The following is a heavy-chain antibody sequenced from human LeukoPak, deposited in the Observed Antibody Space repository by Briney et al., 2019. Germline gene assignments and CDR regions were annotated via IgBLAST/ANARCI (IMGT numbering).Heavy chain of an antibody. V-gene: IGHV4-59*08. Sequence: PSETLSLTCTVSGGSISSYYWSWIRQPPGKGLEWIGYIYYSGSTNYNPSLKSRVTISVDTSKNQFSLKLSSVTAADTAVYYCARGESPPHYFDWLLYPPHFDYWGQGTLVTVSS. CDR2: IYYSGST. D-gene: IGHD3-9*01. J-gene: IGHJ4*02. CDR3: ARGESPPHYFDWLLYPPHFDY. CDR1: GGSISSYY.